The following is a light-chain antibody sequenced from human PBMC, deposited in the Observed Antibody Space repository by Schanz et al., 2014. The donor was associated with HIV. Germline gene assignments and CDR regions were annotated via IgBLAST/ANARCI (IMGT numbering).Light chain of an antibody. CDR1: QSITSNY. CDR2: GAS. Sequence: EIVLTQSPGTLSLSPGERATLSCRASQSITSNYLAWYRQTPGQAPRLLIYGASTRATGVPDRFSGSGSGTDFTLIISRLEPEDFAVYYCQQYGSTPLTFGGGTKVEIK. V-gene: IGKV3-20*01. CDR3: QQYGSTPLT. J-gene: IGKJ4*01.